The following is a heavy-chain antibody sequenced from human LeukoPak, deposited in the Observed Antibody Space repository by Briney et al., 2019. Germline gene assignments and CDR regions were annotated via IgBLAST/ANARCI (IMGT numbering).Heavy chain of an antibody. CDR3: AKASNYGSGSYYPRGVDY. V-gene: IGHV3-23*01. D-gene: IGHD3-10*01. Sequence: GGSLRLSCAASGFTFSSYSMNWVRQAPGKGLEWVSAISGSGGSTYYADSVKGRFTISRDNSKNTLYLQMNSLRAEDTAVYYCAKASNYGSGSYYPRGVDYWGQGTLVTVSS. CDR1: GFTFSSYS. J-gene: IGHJ4*02. CDR2: ISGSGGST.